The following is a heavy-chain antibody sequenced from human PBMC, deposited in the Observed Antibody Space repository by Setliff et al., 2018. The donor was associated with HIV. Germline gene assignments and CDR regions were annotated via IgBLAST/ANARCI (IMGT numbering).Heavy chain of an antibody. V-gene: IGHV1-2*06. D-gene: IGHD3-22*01. CDR3: ARRGDSSSYLYAFEI. Sequence: GASVKVSCKTSGYTFTGYYIHWVRQVPGQGLEWMGRINPNTGGTDYAQKFQGRVTMTGDTSISTAYMELSRLRSDDTAVYYCARRGDSSSYLYAFEIWGQGTMVTVSS. CDR1: GYTFTGYY. CDR2: INPNTGGT. J-gene: IGHJ3*02.